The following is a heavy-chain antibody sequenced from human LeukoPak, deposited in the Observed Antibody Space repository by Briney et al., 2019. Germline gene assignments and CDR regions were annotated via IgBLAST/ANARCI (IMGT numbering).Heavy chain of an antibody. D-gene: IGHD2-15*01. CDR2: ISYDGSNK. CDR3: ARDRLVVVVAATPHSFDY. V-gene: IGHV3-30*04. Sequence: PGRSLRLSCAASGFTFSSYAMHWVRQAPGKGLEWVAVISYDGSNKYYADSVKGRFTISRDNSKNTLYLQMNSLRAEDTAVYYCARDRLVVVVAATPHSFDYWGQGTLVTVSS. CDR1: GFTFSSYA. J-gene: IGHJ4*02.